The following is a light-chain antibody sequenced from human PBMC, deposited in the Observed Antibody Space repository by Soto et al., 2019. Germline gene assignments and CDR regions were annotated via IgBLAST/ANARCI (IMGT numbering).Light chain of an antibody. Sequence: QSALTQPASVSGSPGQSITVSCTGTSSDIGTYNYVSWYQQHPGKAPKVIIYEVNNRPSGVSNRFSGSKSGNTASLTISGLQAEDDADDYCASFTTSSTRVFGTGTKVTVL. CDR3: ASFTTSSTRV. V-gene: IGLV2-14*01. J-gene: IGLJ1*01. CDR2: EVN. CDR1: SSDIGTYNY.